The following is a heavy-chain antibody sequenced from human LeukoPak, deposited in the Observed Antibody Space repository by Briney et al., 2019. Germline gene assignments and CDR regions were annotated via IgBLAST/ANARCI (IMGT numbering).Heavy chain of an antibody. D-gene: IGHD2-2*02. CDR1: GYSFTSYW. J-gene: IGHJ4*02. V-gene: IGHV5-51*01. CDR3: ARSSAPSYIVVVSAAIGWFDY. CDR2: IYPGDSDT. Sequence: GESLKISCKGSGYSFTSYWIGWVRQMPGKGLEWRGIIYPGDSDTRYSPSFQGQVTISADNSISTAYLQWSSLKASDTAMYYCARSSAPSYIVVVSAAIGWFDYWGPGTLVSASS.